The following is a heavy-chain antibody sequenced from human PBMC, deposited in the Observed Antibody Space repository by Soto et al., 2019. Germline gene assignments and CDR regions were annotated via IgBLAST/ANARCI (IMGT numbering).Heavy chain of an antibody. Sequence: ETLSLTCSVSGASIRNYYWHWVRQLPGKALEWLAHIFSNDDKSYRTSLKSRLTISKDTSKSQAVLTMSNMDPVDTATYYCARIQRSSSFNLVSTTYYYYYGVDVWGQGTTVTVSS. CDR1: GASIRNYYW. V-gene: IGHV2-26*01. CDR3: ARIQRSSSFNLVSTTYYYYYGVDV. J-gene: IGHJ6*02. D-gene: IGHD2-15*01. CDR2: IFSNDDK.